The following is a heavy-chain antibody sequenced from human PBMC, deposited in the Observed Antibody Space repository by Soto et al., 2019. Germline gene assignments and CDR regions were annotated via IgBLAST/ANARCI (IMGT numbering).Heavy chain of an antibody. CDR2: IYYSGST. CDR1: VGFISISSYY. D-gene: IGHD3-22*01. J-gene: IGHJ5*02. V-gene: IGHV4-39*01. Sequence: PSETLSVSCIVSVGFISISSYYWGWIRQPRGKGLEWIGSIYYSGSTYYNPSLKSRVTISVDTSKKQFSLKLSSVTAADTAVYYCARYYDSRNSGSWFDPWGQGTMVTVSS. CDR3: ARYYDSRNSGSWFDP.